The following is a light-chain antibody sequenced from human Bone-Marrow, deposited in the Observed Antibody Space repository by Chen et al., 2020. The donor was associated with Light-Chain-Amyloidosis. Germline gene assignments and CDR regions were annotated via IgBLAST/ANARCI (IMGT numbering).Light chain of an antibody. CDR2: EFT. Sequence: QSVLTQPASVSGSPGQSITITCTGTSSVVGNHDIVSWYQQHPGKAPKFLIYEFTKRPSGVSNRFSGSKSGNTAYLKISGLRAEDEAYYYCWSYDDFKSSWLFGGGTMLTVL. V-gene: IGLV2-23*02. CDR3: WSYDDFKSSWL. J-gene: IGLJ3*02. CDR1: SSVVGNHDI.